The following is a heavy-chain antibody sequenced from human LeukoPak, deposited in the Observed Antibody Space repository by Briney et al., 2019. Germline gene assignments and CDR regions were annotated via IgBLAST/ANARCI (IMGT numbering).Heavy chain of an antibody. CDR1: GYTFSSYA. CDR3: AREARRGQGHNWFDP. D-gene: IGHD3-10*01. V-gene: IGHV7-4-1*02. J-gene: IGHJ5*02. Sequence: ASVKVSCKAYGYTFSSYAMNWVRQAPGQGLEWMGWINTITGNPTYAQGFTGRFVFSLDTSVSTAYLQISSLKAEDTAVYYCAREARRGQGHNWFDPWGQGTLVTVSS. CDR2: INTITGNP.